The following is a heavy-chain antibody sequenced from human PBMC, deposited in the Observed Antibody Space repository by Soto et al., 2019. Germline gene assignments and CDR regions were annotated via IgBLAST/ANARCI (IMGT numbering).Heavy chain of an antibody. J-gene: IGHJ4*02. CDR1: GFSLSTSGVG. CDR2: IYWNDDK. V-gene: IGHV2-5*01. CDR3: AHRRYGDYPYSFDY. Sequence: QITLKESGPTLVKPTQTLTLTCTFSGFSLSTSGVGVGWIRQPPGKALEWLALIYWNDDKRYSPSLKSRLTIPKDTSKNQVVLTMTNMDPVDTATYYCAHRRYGDYPYSFDYWGQGTLVTVSS. D-gene: IGHD4-17*01.